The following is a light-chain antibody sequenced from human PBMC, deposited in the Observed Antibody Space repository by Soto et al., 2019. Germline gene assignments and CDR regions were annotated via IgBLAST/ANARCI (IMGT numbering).Light chain of an antibody. CDR2: AAS. Sequence: DIQMTQSPASLSASVGDRVTITCRASQGISNYLAWYQQKPGKVPKLLIYAASTLQSGVPSRFSGSGSGTDFTLTISSLQPEDVATYYCQKYNSAPPGFTFSPGTKVDIK. V-gene: IGKV1-27*01. CDR1: QGISNY. J-gene: IGKJ3*01. CDR3: QKYNSAPPGFT.